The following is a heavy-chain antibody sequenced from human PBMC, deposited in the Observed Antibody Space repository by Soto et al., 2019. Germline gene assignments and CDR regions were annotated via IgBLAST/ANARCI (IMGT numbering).Heavy chain of an antibody. CDR1: GGSISSSSYY. D-gene: IGHD1-26*01. CDR3: ARPRYSGSYPPYY. V-gene: IGHV4-39*01. J-gene: IGHJ4*02. CDR2: IYYSGST. Sequence: QLQLQESGPGLVKPSETLSLTCTVSGGSISSSSYYWGWIRQPPGKGLEWIGSIYYSGSTYYNPSLKSRVTISADTSKNQFSLKLSSVTAADTAVYYCARPRYSGSYPPYYWGQGTLVTVSS.